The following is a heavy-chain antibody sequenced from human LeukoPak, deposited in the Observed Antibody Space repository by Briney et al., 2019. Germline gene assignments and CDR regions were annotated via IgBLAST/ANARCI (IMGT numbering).Heavy chain of an antibody. Sequence: PSETLSLTCAVYGGSFSGYYWSWIRQPPGKGLEWIGEINHSGSTNYNPSLKSRVTISVDTSKNQFSLKLSSVTAADTAVYYCARVQDYDFWSGYFDYWGQGTLVTVSS. J-gene: IGHJ4*02. CDR2: INHSGST. V-gene: IGHV4-34*01. CDR1: GGSFSGYY. CDR3: ARVQDYDFWSGYFDY. D-gene: IGHD3-3*01.